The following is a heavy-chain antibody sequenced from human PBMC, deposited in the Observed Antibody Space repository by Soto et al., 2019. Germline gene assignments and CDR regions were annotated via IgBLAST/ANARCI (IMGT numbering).Heavy chain of an antibody. V-gene: IGHV3-30*18. Sequence: QVHLVESGGGVVQPGSSLRLSCTASGFTFSNYGMHWGRQAPGQGLEWVAVISYDGSKKFYGDSVTGRFTISRDNSKNTVYLQMNSLRTEDTAVYYCAKDRSPPPFYDGNFDYWGQGALVIVSS. D-gene: IGHD3-22*01. CDR3: AKDRSPPPFYDGNFDY. CDR1: GFTFSNYG. CDR2: ISYDGSKK. J-gene: IGHJ4*02.